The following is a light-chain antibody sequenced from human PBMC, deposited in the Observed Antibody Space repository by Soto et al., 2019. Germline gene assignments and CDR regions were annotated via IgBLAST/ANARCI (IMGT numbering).Light chain of an antibody. CDR3: MQGTHWPLT. CDR1: QSLVYSDGNTY. CDR2: KVS. Sequence: DVVMTQSPLSLPVTLGQPASISCRSSQSLVYSDGNTYLNWFQQRPGQSPRHLIYKVSNRDSGVPDRFSGSGSGTDFTLKISRVEAEDVGLYYCMQGTHWPLTFGGGTKVEI. J-gene: IGKJ4*01. V-gene: IGKV2-30*01.